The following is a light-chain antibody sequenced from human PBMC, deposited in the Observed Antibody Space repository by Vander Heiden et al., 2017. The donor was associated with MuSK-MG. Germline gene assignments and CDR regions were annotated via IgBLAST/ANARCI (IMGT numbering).Light chain of an antibody. V-gene: IGKV3-15*01. Sequence: EIVMTQSPATLSVSPGERATLSCRASQSVYSKLAWYQQKPGQAPRLLIHGAFNRATGIPARSTGSGSGTDFTLTIISLQSEDFAVYFFQQYSSLFTFGQGTRLEIK. CDR2: GAF. J-gene: IGKJ5*01. CDR1: QSVYSK. CDR3: QQYSSLFT.